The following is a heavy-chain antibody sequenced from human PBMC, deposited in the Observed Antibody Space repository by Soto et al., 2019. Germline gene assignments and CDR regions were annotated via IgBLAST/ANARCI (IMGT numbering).Heavy chain of an antibody. V-gene: IGHV4-30-2*01. J-gene: IGHJ2*01. CDR3: ARLFGGYFDL. CDR1: GGSISSGGYS. D-gene: IGHD3-10*01. Sequence: QLQLQESGSGLVKPSQTLSLTCAVSGGSISSGGYSWSWIRQPPGKGLEWIGYIYHSGSTYYNPALQTRFTISVDRSKNQFSRKLSSVAAADTAVYYCARLFGGYFDLWGRGTLVTVSS. CDR2: IYHSGST.